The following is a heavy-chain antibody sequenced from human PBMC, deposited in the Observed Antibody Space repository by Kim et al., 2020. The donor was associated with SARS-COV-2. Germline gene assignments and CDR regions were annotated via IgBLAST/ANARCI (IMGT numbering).Heavy chain of an antibody. J-gene: IGHJ4*02. CDR3: VSLGATRGKNFDY. CDR2: INTHTGNP. Sequence: ASVKVSCKASGYTFTNYVMNWVRQAPGQGLEWMGWINTHTGNPMYAQGFTGRFVFSLDTSVSTAYLQISSLKAEDTAVYYCVSLGATRGKNFDYWGQGTLVTVSS. CDR1: GYTFTNYV. V-gene: IGHV7-4-1*02.